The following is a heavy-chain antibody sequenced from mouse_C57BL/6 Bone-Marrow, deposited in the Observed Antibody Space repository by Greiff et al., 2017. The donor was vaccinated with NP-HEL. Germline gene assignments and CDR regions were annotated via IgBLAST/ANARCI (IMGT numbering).Heavy chain of an antibody. D-gene: IGHD2-2*01. Sequence: EVNLVESGGGLVKPGGSLKLSCAASGFTFSSYAMSWVRQTPEKRLEWVATISDGGSYTYYPDNVKGRFTISRDNAKNNLYLQMSHLKSEDTAMYYCAREDYGYDWFAYWGQGTLVTVSA. CDR3: AREDYGYDWFAY. V-gene: IGHV5-4*01. CDR2: ISDGGSYT. CDR1: GFTFSSYA. J-gene: IGHJ3*01.